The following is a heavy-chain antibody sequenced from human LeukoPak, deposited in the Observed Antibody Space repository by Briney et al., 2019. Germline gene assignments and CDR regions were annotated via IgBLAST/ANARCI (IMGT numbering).Heavy chain of an antibody. Sequence: PSQTLSLTCTVSGGSISSGSYYWSWIRQPAGKGLEWIGRIYTSGSTYYNPSLKSRVTISVDTSKNQFSLKLSSVTAADTAVYYCARLLWFGQFYFDYWGQGTLVTVSS. D-gene: IGHD3-10*01. CDR3: ARLLWFGQFYFDY. V-gene: IGHV4-61*02. CDR1: GGSISSGSYY. J-gene: IGHJ4*02. CDR2: IYTSGST.